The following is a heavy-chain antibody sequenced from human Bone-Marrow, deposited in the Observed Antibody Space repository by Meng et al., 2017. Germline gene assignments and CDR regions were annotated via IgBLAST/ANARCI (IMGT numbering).Heavy chain of an antibody. CDR3: AKDLFAEPIRGVIINPVDS. CDR2: ISGSGGST. CDR1: GFTFSSYA. J-gene: IGHJ4*02. D-gene: IGHD3-10*01. Sequence: ESLKISCAASGFTFSSYAMSWVRQAPGKGLEWVSAISGSGGSTYYADSVKGRFTISRDNSKNTLYLQMNSLRAEDKPVYYCAKDLFAEPIRGVIINPVDSWGQGTLVTVSS. V-gene: IGHV3-23*01.